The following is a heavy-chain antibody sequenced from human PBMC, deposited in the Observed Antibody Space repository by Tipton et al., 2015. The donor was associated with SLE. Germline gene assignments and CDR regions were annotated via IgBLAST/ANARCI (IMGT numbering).Heavy chain of an antibody. J-gene: IGHJ4*02. CDR2: INPGGGEK. V-gene: IGHV3-7*04. CDR3: ARALGD. CDR1: GFAFSDYS. Sequence: SLRLSCAASGFAFSDYSMDWVRQAPGKGLEWVATINPGGGEKYYVDSVKGRFTISRDNAKNSLYLQMNSLRAEDTAVYYCARALGDWGQGTLVTVSS.